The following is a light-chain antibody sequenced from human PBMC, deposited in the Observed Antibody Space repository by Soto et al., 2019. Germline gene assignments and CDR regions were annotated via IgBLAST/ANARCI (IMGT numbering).Light chain of an antibody. J-gene: IGLJ2*01. CDR3: QTWGTGIHVV. V-gene: IGLV4-69*01. CDR1: SGHSSYA. Sequence: QLVLTQSPSASASLGASVKLTCTLSSGHSSYAIAWHQQQPEKGPRYLMKLDSDGSHTKGDAIPDRFSGSSSGAERYLTISSLQSEDAADDYCQTWGTGIHVVFGGGTKLTVL. CDR2: LDSDGSH.